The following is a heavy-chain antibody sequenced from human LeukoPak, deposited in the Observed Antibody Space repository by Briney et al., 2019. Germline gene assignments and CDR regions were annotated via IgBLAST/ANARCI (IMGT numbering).Heavy chain of an antibody. CDR1: GFPFSTSN. CDR3: ARNMVRGYEDAFDI. V-gene: IGHV3-21*01. CDR2: ISTSSSYI. D-gene: IGHD3-10*01. J-gene: IGHJ3*02. Sequence: GVLRLSFAASGFPFSTSNMNWVRPAPGKGLGWVSSISTSSSYIYYADSVKGRFTISRDNAKNSLYLQMNSLRAEDTAVYYCARNMVRGYEDAFDIWGQGTMVTVSS.